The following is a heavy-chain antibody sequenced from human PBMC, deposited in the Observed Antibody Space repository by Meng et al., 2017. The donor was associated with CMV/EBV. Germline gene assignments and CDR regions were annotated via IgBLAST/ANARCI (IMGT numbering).Heavy chain of an antibody. Sequence: CAASGFTFSSYGMNWVRQAPGKGLEWVSSISSSSSYIYYADSVKGRFTISRDNAKNSLYLQMNSLRAEDTAVYYCARGGGSYPNWFDPWGQGTLVTVSS. V-gene: IGHV3-21*01. CDR1: GFTFSSYG. D-gene: IGHD1-26*01. CDR3: ARGGGSYPNWFDP. CDR2: ISSSSSYI. J-gene: IGHJ5*02.